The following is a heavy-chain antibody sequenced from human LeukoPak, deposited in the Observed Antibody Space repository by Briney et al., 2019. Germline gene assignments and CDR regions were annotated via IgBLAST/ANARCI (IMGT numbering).Heavy chain of an antibody. CDR3: AKDRMSLGINPLDY. J-gene: IGHJ4*02. V-gene: IGHV3-23*01. CDR2: ISGSGGNV. Sequence: GGSLRLSCAASGFTFSSYGMSWVRQAPGKGLEWVSSISGSGGNVYYAGSVRGRFTISRDNSKNTLYLQMNSLRAEDTAVYYCAKDRMSLGINPLDYWGQGTLVTVSS. D-gene: IGHD2-8*01. CDR1: GFTFSSYG.